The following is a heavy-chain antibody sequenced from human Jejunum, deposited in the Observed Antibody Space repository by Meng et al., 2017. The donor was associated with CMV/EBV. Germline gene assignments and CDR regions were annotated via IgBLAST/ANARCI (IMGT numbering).Heavy chain of an antibody. CDR3: ARQTDYSNAIDY. J-gene: IGHJ4*02. CDR1: GFSFRAYA. D-gene: IGHD4-11*01. V-gene: IGHV3-9*01. CDR2: SSWDSVHI. Sequence: AVAGFSFRAYARRWVRQEPGKGLEWVSGSSWDSVHIGYADSVKGRFTISRDNGKNSLFLQMNSLRPEDTSLYYCARQTDYSNAIDYWGQGTLVTVSS.